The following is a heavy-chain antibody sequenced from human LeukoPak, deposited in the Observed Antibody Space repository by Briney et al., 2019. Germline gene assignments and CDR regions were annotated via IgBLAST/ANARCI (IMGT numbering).Heavy chain of an antibody. CDR2: IYYSGNT. CDR1: GGSISSSSYY. Sequence: SETLSLTCTVSGGSISSSSYYWGWIRQPPGKGLEWIGSIYYSGNTYYNPSLKSRVTISVDTSKNQFSLKLSSVTAADTAVYYCARHGSGWYADFDYWGQGTLVTVSS. V-gene: IGHV4-39*07. J-gene: IGHJ4*02. CDR3: ARHGSGWYADFDY. D-gene: IGHD6-19*01.